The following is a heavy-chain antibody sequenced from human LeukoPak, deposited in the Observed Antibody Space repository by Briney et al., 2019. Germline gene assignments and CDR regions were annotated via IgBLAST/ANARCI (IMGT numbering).Heavy chain of an antibody. D-gene: IGHD3-22*01. CDR3: AGKPRLYYYDSSGQLDY. J-gene: IGHJ4*02. CDR2: INHSGST. Sequence: PSETLPLTCAVYGGSFSGYYWSWIRQPPGKGLEWIGEINHSGSTNYNPSLKSRVTISVDTSKNHFSLKLSSVTAADTAVYYCAGKPRLYYYDSSGQLDYWGQGTLVTVSS. V-gene: IGHV4-34*01. CDR1: GGSFSGYY.